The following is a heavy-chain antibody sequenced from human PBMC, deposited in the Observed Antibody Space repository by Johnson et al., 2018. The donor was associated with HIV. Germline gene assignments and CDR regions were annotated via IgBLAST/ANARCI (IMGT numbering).Heavy chain of an antibody. CDR3: ARDRPPRDYYDSSGYDAFDI. V-gene: IGHV3-30*14. CDR1: GFTVSSNY. D-gene: IGHD3-22*01. CDR2: ISYDGSNK. Sequence: QVQLVESGGGLIQPGGSLRLSCAASGFTVSSNYMSWVRQAPGKGLEWVAVISYDGSNKYYADSVKGRFTISRDNSKNTVYLQMNSLRAEDTAVYYCARDRPPRDYYDSSGYDAFDIGGQGTMVTVSS. J-gene: IGHJ3*02.